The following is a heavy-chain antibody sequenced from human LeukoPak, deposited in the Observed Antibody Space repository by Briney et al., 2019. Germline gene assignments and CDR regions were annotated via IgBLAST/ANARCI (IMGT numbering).Heavy chain of an antibody. CDR2: ISGSGGST. CDR1: RFTFNNAW. J-gene: IGHJ4*02. CDR3: AKVGNWNDDY. V-gene: IGHV3-23*01. Sequence: GGSLRLSCAASRFTFNNAWMNWVRQAPGKGLEGVSAISGSGGSTYYADSVKGRFTISRDNSKNTLYLQMNSLRAEDTAVYYCAKVGNWNDDYWGQGTLVTVSS. D-gene: IGHD1-1*01.